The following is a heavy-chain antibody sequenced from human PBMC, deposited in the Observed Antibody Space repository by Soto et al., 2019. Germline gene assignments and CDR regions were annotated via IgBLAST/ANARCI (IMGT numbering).Heavy chain of an antibody. V-gene: IGHV3-30*18. Sequence: PGESLRLSCVVSGFTFSSYGMHWVRQPPGKGLECVAVISDTGSSHYYAASVEGRFTISRENSKNTLSLHMDRLRVEDTAVYYCAKDRGGHCPANSCYFVVDYWGQGTRVTVSS. CDR1: GFTFSSYG. CDR2: ISDTGSSH. CDR3: AKDRGGHCPANSCYFVVDY. D-gene: IGHD2-2*01. J-gene: IGHJ4*02.